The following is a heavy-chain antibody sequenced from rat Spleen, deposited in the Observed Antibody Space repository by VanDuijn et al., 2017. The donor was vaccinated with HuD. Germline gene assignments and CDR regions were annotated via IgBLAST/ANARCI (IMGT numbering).Heavy chain of an antibody. J-gene: IGHJ4*01. CDR2: ISPSGGST. CDR3: ARHHYDGYYHGPVFGVMDA. Sequence: EVQLVESGGGLVQPGRSLKLSCAASGFTFRNYDMAWVRQAPTKGLEWVASISPSGGSTYYRDSVKGRFTVSRDNAKSILYLQMDSLRSEDTASYYCARHHYDGYYHGPVFGVMDAWGQGASVSVSS. V-gene: IGHV5-25*01. CDR1: GFTFRNYD. D-gene: IGHD1-12*03.